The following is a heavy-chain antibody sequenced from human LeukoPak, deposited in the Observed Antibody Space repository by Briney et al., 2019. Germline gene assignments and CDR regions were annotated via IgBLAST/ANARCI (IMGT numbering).Heavy chain of an antibody. D-gene: IGHD6-6*01. CDR3: ATRPITAPAGLH. CDR2: INPYNGNT. V-gene: IGHV1-18*01. CDR1: GYTFTSYG. Sequence: ASVKVSCKASGYTFTSYGISWVRQAPGQGLEWMGWINPYNGNTNYAQNLQGRVTMTTDTSTGTAYMELRSLRSDDTAVYYCATRPITAPAGLHWGQGTLVTVSS. J-gene: IGHJ4*02.